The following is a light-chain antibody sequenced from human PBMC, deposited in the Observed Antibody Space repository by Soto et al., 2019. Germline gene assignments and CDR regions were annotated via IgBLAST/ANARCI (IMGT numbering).Light chain of an antibody. Sequence: DIQLTHSPSTLSESIGDRVTITCRASQSIGSWLAWYQQRPGKAPNVLIYKASNLERGVPSRFSGGGSETEFTLTISSLQPEDFATYYCQQYSTFPWTFGQGTKVEL. CDR3: QQYSTFPWT. J-gene: IGKJ1*01. CDR2: KAS. CDR1: QSIGSW. V-gene: IGKV1-5*03.